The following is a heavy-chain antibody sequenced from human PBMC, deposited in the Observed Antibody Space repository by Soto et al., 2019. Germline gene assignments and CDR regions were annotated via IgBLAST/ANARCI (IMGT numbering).Heavy chain of an antibody. CDR3: ARHRLGVVVTQKYFDY. CDR1: GGSISSSSYY. CDR2: IYYSGST. V-gene: IGHV4-39*01. D-gene: IGHD2-21*01. Sequence: QLQLQESGPGLVKPSETLSLTCTVSGGSISSSSYYWGWIRQPPGKGLEWIGSIYYSGSTYYNTSFKRRLTIYVDSSKNQVALELSSVTVADTAVYYCARHRLGVVVTQKYFDYWGQGTLVNVSS. J-gene: IGHJ4*02.